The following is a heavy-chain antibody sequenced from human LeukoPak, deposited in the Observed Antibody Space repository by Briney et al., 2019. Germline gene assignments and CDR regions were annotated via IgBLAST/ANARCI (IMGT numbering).Heavy chain of an antibody. CDR3: ARGQSSYYDSSGYDY. D-gene: IGHD3-22*01. Sequence: PGGSLRLSCAASGFTFSSYAMHWVRQAPGKGLEWVAVISYDGSNKYYADSVKGRSTISRDNSKNTLYLQMNSLKAEDTAVYYCARGQSSYYDSSGYDYWGQGTLVTVSS. V-gene: IGHV3-30-3*01. CDR2: ISYDGSNK. J-gene: IGHJ4*02. CDR1: GFTFSSYA.